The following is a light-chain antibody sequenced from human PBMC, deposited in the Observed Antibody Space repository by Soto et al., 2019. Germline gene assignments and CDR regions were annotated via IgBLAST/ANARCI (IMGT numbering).Light chain of an antibody. V-gene: IGKV1-5*01. CDR3: QQYMSYS. Sequence: DIQMTQSPSTLSASVGDRVTITCRASQSVSIWLAWYQQKPGKAPKLLIYDASSLESGVPSRCSGSGSGTEFTLTISSLQPDDFATYYCQQYMSYSFGQGTKVDIK. J-gene: IGKJ1*01. CDR1: QSVSIW. CDR2: DAS.